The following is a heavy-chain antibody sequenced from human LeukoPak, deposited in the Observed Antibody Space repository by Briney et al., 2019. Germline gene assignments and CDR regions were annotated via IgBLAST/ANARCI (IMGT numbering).Heavy chain of an antibody. Sequence: SVKVSCKASGGTFSSYTISWARQAPGQGLEWMGRIIPILGIANYAQKFQGRVTITADKSTSTAYMELSSLRSEDTAVYYCASKQEGFGELYPYYFDYWGQGTLVTVSS. J-gene: IGHJ4*02. CDR1: GGTFSSYT. D-gene: IGHD3-10*01. V-gene: IGHV1-69*02. CDR2: IIPILGIA. CDR3: ASKQEGFGELYPYYFDY.